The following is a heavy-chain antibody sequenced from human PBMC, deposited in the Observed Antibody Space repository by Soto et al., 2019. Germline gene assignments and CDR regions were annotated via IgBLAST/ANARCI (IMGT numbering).Heavy chain of an antibody. CDR1: GFTFSSYN. V-gene: IGHV3-48*01. J-gene: IGHJ6*03. CDR2: ISLSSSTI. CDR3: ARDSRNYYYYMDV. Sequence: EVQLVESGGGLVQPGGSLRLSCAASGFTFSSYNMNWVRQAPGKGLEWISDISLSSSTIFYAHSVKGRFTISRDNAKNSLYLQMNSLRAEDTAVYYCARDSRNYYYYMDVWGKGTTVTVSS.